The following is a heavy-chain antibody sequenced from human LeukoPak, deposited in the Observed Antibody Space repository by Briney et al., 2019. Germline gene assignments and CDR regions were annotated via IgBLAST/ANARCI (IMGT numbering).Heavy chain of an antibody. CDR3: ARVGYSSSWYQSPFDY. J-gene: IGHJ4*02. V-gene: IGHV4-59*01. CDR2: IYYSGST. Sequence: RSSETLSLPCTVSGGSISSYYWSWIRQPPGKGLEWIGYIYYSGSTNYNPSLKSRVTISVDTSKNQFSLKLSSVTAADTAVYYCARVGYSSSWYQSPFDYWGQGTLATVSS. CDR1: GGSISSYY. D-gene: IGHD6-13*01.